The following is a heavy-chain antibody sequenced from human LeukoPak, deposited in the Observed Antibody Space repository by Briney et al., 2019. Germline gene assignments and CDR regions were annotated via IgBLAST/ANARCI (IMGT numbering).Heavy chain of an antibody. CDR1: GFTLSTFW. CDR3: ARPRWLQFGPHDS. V-gene: IGHV3-7*01. D-gene: IGHD5-12*01. Sequence: PGGSLRPSCAASGFTLSTFWMSWVRQAPGKGLEWVANIKQDESEKYYVDSVKGRFTIPRDNAKNSLYLQMNSLRAEDTAVYYCARPRWLQFGPHDSWGQGTLVTVSS. CDR2: IKQDESEK. J-gene: IGHJ4*02.